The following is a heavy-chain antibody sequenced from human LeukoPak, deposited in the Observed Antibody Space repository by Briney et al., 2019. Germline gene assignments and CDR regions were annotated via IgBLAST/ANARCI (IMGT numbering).Heavy chain of an antibody. J-gene: IGHJ6*02. Sequence: GGSLRLSCAASGFTFTSYSINWVRQAPGKGLEWVSSIGSGGSTRYYADSVKGRFTISRDNAKNSLYLQMNSLRDEDTAVYYCARDPESSGVAVAPGDYYYYGMDVWGQGTTVTVSS. V-gene: IGHV3-48*02. CDR2: IGSGGSTR. CDR1: GFTFTSYS. CDR3: ARDPESSGVAVAPGDYYYYGMDV. D-gene: IGHD6-19*01.